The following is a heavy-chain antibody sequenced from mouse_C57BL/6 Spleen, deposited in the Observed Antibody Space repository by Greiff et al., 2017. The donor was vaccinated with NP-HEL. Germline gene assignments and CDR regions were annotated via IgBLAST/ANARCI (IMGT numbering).Heavy chain of an antibody. D-gene: IGHD2-5*01. CDR1: GYSITRGYY. CDR2: ISYDGSN. CDR3: ATAYYSNPWFAY. J-gene: IGHJ3*01. V-gene: IGHV3-6*01. Sequence: ESGPGLVKPSQSLSLTCSVTGYSITRGYYWNWIRQFPGNKLEWMGYISYDGSNNYNPSLKNRISITRDTSKNQFFLKLNSVTTEDTATYYCATAYYSNPWFAYWGQGTLVTVSA.